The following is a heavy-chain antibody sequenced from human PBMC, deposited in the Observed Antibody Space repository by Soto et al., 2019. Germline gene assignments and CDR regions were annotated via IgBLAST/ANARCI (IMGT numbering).Heavy chain of an antibody. CDR1: GFTFSNYN. Sequence: GGSLRLSCAASGFTFSNYNINWVRQAPGKGLEWVSYISSSSSTIYYADSVKGRFTISRDNAKNSLYLQMNSLRAEDTAVYYCARGLLGYCSGTTCYFAFDICGQGTMVTVSS. J-gene: IGHJ3*02. D-gene: IGHD2-2*01. CDR3: ARGLLGYCSGTTCYFAFDI. V-gene: IGHV3-48*01. CDR2: ISSSSSTI.